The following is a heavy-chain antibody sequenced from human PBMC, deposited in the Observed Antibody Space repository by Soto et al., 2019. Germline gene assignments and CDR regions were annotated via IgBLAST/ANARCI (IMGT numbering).Heavy chain of an antibody. CDR2: ISAYNGNT. Sequence: ASVKVSCKASGYTFTRYGIIWVRQAPGQGLEWMGWISAYNGNTNYAQKLQGRVTMTTDTSTSTAYMELRSLRSDDTAVYYCARTYYDFWSGYYVDYWGQGTLVTVSS. J-gene: IGHJ4*02. V-gene: IGHV1-18*01. CDR1: GYTFTRYG. CDR3: ARTYYDFWSGYYVDY. D-gene: IGHD3-3*01.